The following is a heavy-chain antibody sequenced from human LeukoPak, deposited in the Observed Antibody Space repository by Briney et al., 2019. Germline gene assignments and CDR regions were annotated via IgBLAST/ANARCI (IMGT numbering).Heavy chain of an antibody. D-gene: IGHD3-22*01. V-gene: IGHV1-8*01. CDR3: ARYDNPRAFDY. J-gene: IGHJ4*02. CDR1: GYTFTSYD. Sequence: ASVKVSCKASGYTFTSYDINWVRQATGQGLAWMGWMNPNSGNTGYAQKFQGRVTMTRNTSTSTAYMELSSLRSEDTAVYYCARYDNPRAFDYWGQGTLVTVSS. CDR2: MNPNSGNT.